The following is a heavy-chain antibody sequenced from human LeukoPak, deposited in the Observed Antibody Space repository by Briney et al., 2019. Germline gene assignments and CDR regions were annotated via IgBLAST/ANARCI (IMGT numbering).Heavy chain of an antibody. CDR1: GFTFTSYA. V-gene: IGHV3-30*04. D-gene: IGHD3-22*01. Sequence: PGGSLRLSCAASGFTFTSYALHWVRQAPGKGLEWVAGISYDGSKTYYTDSVKGRFTISRDNSKNTLYLQMNSLRAADTAVYYCARDYYDATGPVYFDHWGQGALVTVYS. J-gene: IGHJ4*02. CDR2: ISYDGSKT. CDR3: ARDYYDATGPVYFDH.